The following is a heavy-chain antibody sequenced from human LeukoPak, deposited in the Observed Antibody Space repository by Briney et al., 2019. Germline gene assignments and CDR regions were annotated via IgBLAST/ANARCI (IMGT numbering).Heavy chain of an antibody. Sequence: GGSLRLSCAASRFTFSGYAMSWVRQAPGKGLEWVSAISGSGGSTYYADSVKGRFTISRDNSKNTLYLQMNSLRAEDTAVYYCAKFYDSSGYYPYFDYWGQGTLVTVSS. CDR2: ISGSGGST. CDR1: RFTFSGYA. D-gene: IGHD3-22*01. V-gene: IGHV3-23*01. J-gene: IGHJ4*02. CDR3: AKFYDSSGYYPYFDY.